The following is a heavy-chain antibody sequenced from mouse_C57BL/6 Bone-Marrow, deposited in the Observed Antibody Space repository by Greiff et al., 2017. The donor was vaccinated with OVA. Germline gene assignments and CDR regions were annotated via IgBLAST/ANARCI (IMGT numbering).Heavy chain of an antibody. CDR3: ARITTVVASYYSMDY. Sequence: EVQVVESEGGLVQPGSSMKLSCTASGFTFSDYYMAWVRQVPEKGLEWVANINYDGGSTYYLDSLKSRFIISRDNAKNILYLQMSSLKSEDTSTYYCARITTVVASYYSMDYWGQGTSVTVSS. CDR1: GFTFSDYY. J-gene: IGHJ4*01. CDR2: INYDGGST. V-gene: IGHV5-16*01. D-gene: IGHD1-1*01.